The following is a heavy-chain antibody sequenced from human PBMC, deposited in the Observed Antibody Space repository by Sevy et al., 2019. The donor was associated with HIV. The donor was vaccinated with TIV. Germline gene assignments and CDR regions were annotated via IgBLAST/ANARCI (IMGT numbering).Heavy chain of an antibody. CDR1: GYTFTDYY. CDR2: INPNNGGT. CDR3: ARASHVSGSYTNDY. Sequence: ASVKVSCRASGYTFTDYYLHWVRQAPGQGLEWMGWINPNNGGTEYAQRFQGRVAMTRDTSISTVYMELSRLRSDDTADYYCARASHVSGSYTNDYWGQGTLVTVSS. J-gene: IGHJ4*02. V-gene: IGHV1-2*02. D-gene: IGHD3-10*01.